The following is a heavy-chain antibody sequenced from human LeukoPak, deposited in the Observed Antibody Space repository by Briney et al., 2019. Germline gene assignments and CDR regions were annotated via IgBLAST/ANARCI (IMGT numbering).Heavy chain of an antibody. CDR2: ISFDGSNK. CDR1: GFTFSSYA. V-gene: IGHV3-30-3*01. J-gene: IGHJ4*02. Sequence: GRSLRLSCAASGFTFSSYAMHWVRQAPGKGLEWVAVISFDGSNKYYADSVKGRFTISRDNSENTLYLQVNSLRAEDTAVYYCARDIRYSSSWRFDYWGQGTLVTVSS. D-gene: IGHD6-13*01. CDR3: ARDIRYSSSWRFDY.